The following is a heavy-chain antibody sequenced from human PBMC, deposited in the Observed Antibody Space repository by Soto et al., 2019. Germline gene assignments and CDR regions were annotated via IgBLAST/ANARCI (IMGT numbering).Heavy chain of an antibody. CDR1: GFTFSSYG. D-gene: IGHD5-12*01. J-gene: IGHJ4*02. V-gene: IGHV3-30*18. CDR3: AKDRGALRGYSGYDYDY. Sequence: QVQLVESGGGVVQPGRSLRLSCAASGFTFSSYGMHWVRQAPGKGLEWVAVISYDGSNKYYADSVKGRFTISRDNSKNTLYLQMNSLRAEDTAVYYCAKDRGALRGYSGYDYDYWGQGTLLTVSS. CDR2: ISYDGSNK.